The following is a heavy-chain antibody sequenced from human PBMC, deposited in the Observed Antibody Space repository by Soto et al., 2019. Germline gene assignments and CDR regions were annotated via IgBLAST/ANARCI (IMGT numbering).Heavy chain of an antibody. CDR2: VYYSGST. CDR1: GGSISTYY. V-gene: IGHV4-59*01. CDR3: ARAYYGSGSYYSFDS. J-gene: IGHJ4*02. Sequence: QVQLQESGPGLVKPSETLSLTCTVSGGSISTYYWSWIRQPPGKGLEWIGYVYYSGSTNYNPSLKSRVTLAVDPSKNQVSLRLTSVTAADTAVYYCARAYYGSGSYYSFDSWGQGTLVTVSS. D-gene: IGHD3-10*01.